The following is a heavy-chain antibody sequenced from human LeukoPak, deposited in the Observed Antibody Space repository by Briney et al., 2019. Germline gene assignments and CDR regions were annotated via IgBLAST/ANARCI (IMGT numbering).Heavy chain of an antibody. J-gene: IGHJ5*02. CDR2: VYYTGST. Sequence: PSETLSLTCTVSGGSISSALYHWGWIRQPPGKNLEWLGSVYYTGSTHNNPSLKSRVTISVDTSKNQFSLNLSSVTAADTAVYYCAKGSVAGRQRAPPKEWFDPWGQGTLVTVSS. V-gene: IGHV4-39*01. D-gene: IGHD6-6*01. CDR3: AKGSVAGRQRAPPKEWFDP. CDR1: GGSISSALYH.